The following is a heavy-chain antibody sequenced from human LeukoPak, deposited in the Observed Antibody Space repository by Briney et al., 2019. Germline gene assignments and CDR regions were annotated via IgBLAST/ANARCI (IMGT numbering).Heavy chain of an antibody. J-gene: IGHJ4*02. V-gene: IGHV4-39*01. CDR3: ARHFDN. CDR2: ISYSGST. Sequence: SETLSLTCTVSGGSISSSSYDWGWIRQPPGKGLEWIGSISYSGSTVYNPSLKSRVTISIDTSKNHFSLKMDSVTAADTAVYYCARHFDNWGQGTLVTVSS. CDR1: GGSISSSSYD.